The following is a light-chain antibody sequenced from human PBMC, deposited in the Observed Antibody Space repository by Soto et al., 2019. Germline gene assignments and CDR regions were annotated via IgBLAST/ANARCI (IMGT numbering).Light chain of an antibody. CDR2: YDD. CDR3: AARDDTLNGPV. J-gene: IGLJ2*01. V-gene: IGLV1-36*01. Sequence: QSVLTQPPSVSEAPRQSVTISCSGSSSNIGNNAVNWYQQLPGQAPKLLIYYDDLLASGVSDRFSGSKSGTSAALAISGLQSEDEADYYWAARDDTLNGPVFGGGTK. CDR1: SSNIGNNA.